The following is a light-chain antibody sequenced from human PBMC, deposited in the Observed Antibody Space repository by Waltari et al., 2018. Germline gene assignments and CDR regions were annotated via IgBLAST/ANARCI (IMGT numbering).Light chain of an antibody. CDR1: QSLTKRY. Sequence: EIVLTQSPGTLSLSPGERVTLSCRTSQSLTKRYLAWYQQKPGQAPRLLIYGASSRAAGIPDRFSGSGSGTDFTLTINRLEPEDFAVYYCQQYGSSVMYTFGQGTKLEIK. CDR2: GAS. J-gene: IGKJ2*01. V-gene: IGKV3-20*01. CDR3: QQYGSSVMYT.